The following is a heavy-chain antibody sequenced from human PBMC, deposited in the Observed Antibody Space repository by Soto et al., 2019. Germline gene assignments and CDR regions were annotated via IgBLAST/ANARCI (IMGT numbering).Heavy chain of an antibody. D-gene: IGHD3-22*01. V-gene: IGHV1-2*04. J-gene: IGHJ1*01. CDR3: ARARSSGSAGYFQR. Sequence: ASVKVSCKASGYTFTGYYMHWVRQAPGQGLEWMGWINPNGGGTNYAQKFQGWVTMTRDTSISTAYMELSRLRSDDTAVYYCARARSSGSAGYFQRWGQGNLVTVSS. CDR2: INPNGGGT. CDR1: GYTFTGYY.